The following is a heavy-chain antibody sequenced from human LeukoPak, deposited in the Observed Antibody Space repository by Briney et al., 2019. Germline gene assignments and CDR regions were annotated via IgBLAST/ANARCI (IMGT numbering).Heavy chain of an antibody. CDR1: GGIFSSYG. D-gene: IGHD3-22*01. Sequence: GGSLRLSCAASGGIFSSYGLHWVRQAPPKEREGGALVRFERNGNNYAASVKGRFTISRDNSKNPLYLKMSSLTAADTAMYYFAKDYDSSGYYDYWGQGTLVTVSS. V-gene: IGHV3-30*02. J-gene: IGHJ4*02. CDR2: VRFERNGN. CDR3: AKDYDSSGYYDY.